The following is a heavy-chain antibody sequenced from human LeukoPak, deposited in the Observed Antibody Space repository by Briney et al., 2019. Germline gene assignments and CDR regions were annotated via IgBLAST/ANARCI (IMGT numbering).Heavy chain of an antibody. CDR2: INHSGST. CDR3: ARGRGWFGELSRSPFDY. J-gene: IGHJ4*02. CDR1: GGSFSGYY. V-gene: IGHV4-34*01. D-gene: IGHD3-10*01. Sequence: TSETLSLTCAVYGGSFSGYYWSWIRQPPGKGLEWMGEINHSGSTNYNPSLKSRVTISVDTSNNQFSLKLSSVTAADTAVYYCARGRGWFGELSRSPFDYWGQGTLVTVSS.